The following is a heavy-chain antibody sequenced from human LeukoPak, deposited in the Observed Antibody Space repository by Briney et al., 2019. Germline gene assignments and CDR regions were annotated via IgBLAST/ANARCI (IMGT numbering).Heavy chain of an antibody. D-gene: IGHD2/OR15-2a*01. CDR1: GYTFTGYY. J-gene: IGHJ6*02. Sequence: RASVKVSCKASGYTFTGYYMHWVRQAPGQGLEWMGWINPNSGGTNYAQKFQGWVTMTRDTSISTAYMELSRLRSDDTAVYYCARGVSTGRPFYGRYYGMDVWGQGTTVTVSS. CDR3: ARGVSTGRPFYGRYYGMDV. CDR2: INPNSGGT. V-gene: IGHV1-2*04.